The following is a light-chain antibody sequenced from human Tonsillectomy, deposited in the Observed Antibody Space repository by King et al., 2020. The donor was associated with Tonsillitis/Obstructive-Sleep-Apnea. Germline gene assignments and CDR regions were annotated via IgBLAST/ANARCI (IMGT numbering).Light chain of an antibody. Sequence: VPSRFSGSGVGTPFNLTISSLQPEDFATYYCQQSYTTLTFGGGTKVEIK. CDR3: QQSYTTLT. J-gene: IGKJ4*01. V-gene: IGKV1-39*01.